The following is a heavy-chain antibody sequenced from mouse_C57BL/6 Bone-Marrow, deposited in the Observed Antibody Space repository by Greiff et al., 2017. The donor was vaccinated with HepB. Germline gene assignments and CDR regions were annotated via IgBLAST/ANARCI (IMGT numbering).Heavy chain of an antibody. J-gene: IGHJ2*01. Sequence: QVQLQQPGAELVRPGTSVKLSCKASGYTFTSYWMHWVKQRPGQGLEWIGVIDPSDSYTNYNQKFKGKATLTVDTSSSTADMQLSSLTSEDSAVYCCAGDYDDWGKGTTLTVSS. CDR2: IDPSDSYT. CDR3: AGDYDD. D-gene: IGHD2-4*01. CDR1: GYTFTSYW. V-gene: IGHV1-59*01.